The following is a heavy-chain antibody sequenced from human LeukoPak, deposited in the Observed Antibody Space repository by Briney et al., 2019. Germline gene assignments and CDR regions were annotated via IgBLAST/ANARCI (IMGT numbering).Heavy chain of an antibody. V-gene: IGHV4-59*08. Sequence: PSETLSLTCSVSGGSISSYYWSWIRQPPGKGLEWIGYIFYSGSTNYNPSLKSRVTISLDTSKNQFSLKLSSVTAADTAMYYCATQARIVGATGYFDYWGQGTLVTVSS. D-gene: IGHD1-26*01. CDR3: ATQARIVGATGYFDY. CDR2: IFYSGST. J-gene: IGHJ4*02. CDR1: GGSISSYY.